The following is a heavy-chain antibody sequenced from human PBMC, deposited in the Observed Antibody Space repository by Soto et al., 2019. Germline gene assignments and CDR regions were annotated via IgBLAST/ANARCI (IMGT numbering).Heavy chain of an antibody. D-gene: IGHD6-19*01. J-gene: IGHJ6*02. CDR3: ARFSGSYYYAMDV. V-gene: IGHV4-39*07. CDR2: IFYSGST. Sequence: SETLSLTCTVSGGSISSSSYYWGWIRQPPGKGLEWIGSIFYSGSTYYNPSLKSRVTISIDKSKNQFSLQLKSVTAADTALYYCARFSGSYYYAMDVWGQGSTVTVSS. CDR1: GGSISSSSYY.